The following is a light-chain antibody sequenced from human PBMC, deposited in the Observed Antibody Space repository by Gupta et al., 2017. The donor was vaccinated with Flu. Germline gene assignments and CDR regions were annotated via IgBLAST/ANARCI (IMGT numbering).Light chain of an antibody. CDR1: ECVSSN. CDR3: QHYRHWPL. CDR2: GAS. J-gene: IGKJ2*01. V-gene: IGKV3-15*01. Sequence: PGERVTLSCRASECVSSNLAWYQRKPGQPPRLLIYGASNRAAGVPARFSGSGSGTDFTLTISSLQSEDSAIYDCQHYRHWPLFGQGTRLEVK.